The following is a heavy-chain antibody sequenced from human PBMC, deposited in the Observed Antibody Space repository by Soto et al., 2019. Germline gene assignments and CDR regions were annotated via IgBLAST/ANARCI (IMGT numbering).Heavy chain of an antibody. Sequence: QLQLQESGPGLVKPSETLSLTCTVSGGSISSSSYYWGWIRQPPGKGLEWIGSIYYSGSTYYNPSLKSRVTISVDTSKNQFSLKLSSVTAADTAVYYCARLHDIVVVPAAIIRPGRVYYFDYWGQGTLVTVSS. J-gene: IGHJ4*02. V-gene: IGHV4-39*01. CDR2: IYYSGST. D-gene: IGHD2-2*01. CDR1: GGSISSSSYY. CDR3: ARLHDIVVVPAAIIRPGRVYYFDY.